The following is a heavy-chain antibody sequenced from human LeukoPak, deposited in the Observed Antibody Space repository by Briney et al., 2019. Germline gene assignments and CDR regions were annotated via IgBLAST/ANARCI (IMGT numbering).Heavy chain of an antibody. CDR2: ISAYNGNT. D-gene: IGHD6-6*01. CDR1: GYTFTSYG. CDR3: ARDREGVYSSSSFSWLDP. J-gene: IGHJ5*02. Sequence: GASVTVSCKASGYTFTSYGISWVRQAPGQGLEWMGWISAYNGNTNYAQKLQGRVTMTTDTSTSTAYMELSSLRSEDTAVYYCARDREGVYSSSSFSWLDPWGQGTLVTVSS. V-gene: IGHV1-18*01.